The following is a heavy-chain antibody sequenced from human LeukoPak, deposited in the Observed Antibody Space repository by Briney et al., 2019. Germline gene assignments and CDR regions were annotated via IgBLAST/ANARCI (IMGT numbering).Heavy chain of an antibody. J-gene: IGHJ5*02. Sequence: GGSLRLSCVASGFIVSSNYMSWVRLAPGKGLEWVSLIYSDGSTFYADSVKGRFTISRDNSRNTLYLQMNSLRAEDKAVYYCARAGQWLGGSDPWGQGTLVTVSS. CDR3: ARAGQWLGGSDP. CDR2: IYSDGST. CDR1: GFIVSSNY. D-gene: IGHD6-19*01. V-gene: IGHV3-53*01.